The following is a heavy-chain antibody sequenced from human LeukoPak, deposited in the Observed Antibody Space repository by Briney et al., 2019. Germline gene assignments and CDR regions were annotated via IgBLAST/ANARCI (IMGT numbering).Heavy chain of an antibody. CDR1: GFTFSNSA. CDR3: GNRGSYFYDF. V-gene: IGHV3-23*01. Sequence: GGSLRLSCAASGFTFSNSAMTWVRQSPGKGLEWVSTIDSTGGDTYYADSVKGRFTISRDNSKNTVCLQMNSPRVEDTAVYYCGNRGSYFYDFWGQGTLVTVSS. D-gene: IGHD3-10*01. CDR2: IDSTGGDT. J-gene: IGHJ4*02.